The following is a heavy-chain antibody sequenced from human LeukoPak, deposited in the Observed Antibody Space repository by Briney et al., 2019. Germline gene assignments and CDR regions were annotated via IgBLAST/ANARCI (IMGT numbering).Heavy chain of an antibody. V-gene: IGHV3-13*01. J-gene: IGHJ6*03. CDR1: GFTFSSYD. CDR2: IGTAGDT. Sequence: GGSLRLSCAASGFTFSSYDMLWVRQATGKGLEWVSAIGTAGDTYYPGSVKGRFTISRENAKNSLYLQMNSLRAGDTAVYYCARGGTTGYYYMDVWGKGTTVTVSS. D-gene: IGHD1-26*01. CDR3: ARGGTTGYYYMDV.